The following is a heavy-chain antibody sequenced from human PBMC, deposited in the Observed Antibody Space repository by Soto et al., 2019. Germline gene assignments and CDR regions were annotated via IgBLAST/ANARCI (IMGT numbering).Heavy chain of an antibody. CDR2: IIPIFPTP. CDR1: GGTFGNSA. Sequence: QVQLVQSGAEVKKPGSSVTVSCKASGGTFGNSAISWVRQAPGQGLEWMGGIIPIFPTPDYAQKFQGRVTITADESTAPSYTEMTSMRSKATAVYYCARDNGRQTLGGNYSFRLDVWRQAPTVTVSS. V-gene: IGHV1-69*12. D-gene: IGHD3-16*01. J-gene: IGHJ6*02. CDR3: ARDNGRQTLGGNYSFRLDV.